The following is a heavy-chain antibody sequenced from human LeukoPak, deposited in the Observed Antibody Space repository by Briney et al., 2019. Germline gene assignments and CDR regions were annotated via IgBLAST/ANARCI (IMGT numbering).Heavy chain of an antibody. CDR3: ARGASARQDY. J-gene: IGHJ4*02. Sequence: PGGSLRLSCAASGFTFSTYWMHWVRQAPGKGLVWVSHIYIDGSSTNYADSVKGRFTMSRDNAKNTLYLQMNSLTAEDTAVYYCARGASARQDYWGQGTLVTVSS. CDR1: GFTFSTYW. D-gene: IGHD2-2*01. V-gene: IGHV3-74*01. CDR2: IYIDGSST.